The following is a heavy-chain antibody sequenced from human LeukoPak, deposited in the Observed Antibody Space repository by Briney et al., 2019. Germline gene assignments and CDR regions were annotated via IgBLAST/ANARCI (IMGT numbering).Heavy chain of an antibody. CDR2: IYHSGST. V-gene: IGHV4-4*02. J-gene: IGHJ4*02. CDR1: GGSISSSNW. D-gene: IGHD2-21*02. Sequence: SETLSLTCAVSGGSISSSNWWTWVRQPPGKGLEWIGEIYHSGSTNYNPSLKSRVTMSVDKSKNQFSLKLSSVTAADTAVYYCARTGDWSYFDYWGQGTLVTVSS. CDR3: ARTGDWSYFDY.